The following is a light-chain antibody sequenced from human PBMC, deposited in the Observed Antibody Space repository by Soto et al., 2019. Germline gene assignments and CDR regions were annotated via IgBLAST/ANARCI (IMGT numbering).Light chain of an antibody. V-gene: IGKV1-13*02. CDR2: DAS. CDR3: QQFNSYPL. CDR1: QGISSA. Sequence: AIQLTQSPSSLSASVGDRVTITCQASQGISSALAWYQQKPGKAPKLLIYDASSLESGVPSRFSGSGSGTDFTLTISSLQPEDFATYYCQQFNSYPLLGQGTRLEIK. J-gene: IGKJ5*01.